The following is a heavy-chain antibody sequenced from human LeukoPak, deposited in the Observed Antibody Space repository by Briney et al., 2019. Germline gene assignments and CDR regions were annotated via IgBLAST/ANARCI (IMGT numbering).Heavy chain of an antibody. J-gene: IGHJ4*02. CDR2: IKSDGSST. D-gene: IGHD2-8*02. V-gene: IGHV3-74*01. CDR1: GFTFSNYW. Sequence: GGSLRLSCAASGFTFSNYWMHWVRQAPGKGLVWVSHIKSDGSSTSYADSVKGRFTISRDNAKNTLDLQMNSLRPEDTAVYYCARDSPYGTAGYWGQGTLVTVSS. CDR3: ARDSPYGTAGY.